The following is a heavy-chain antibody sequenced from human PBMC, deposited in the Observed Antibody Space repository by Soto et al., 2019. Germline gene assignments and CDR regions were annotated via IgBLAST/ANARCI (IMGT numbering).Heavy chain of an antibody. V-gene: IGHV1-2*04. CDR3: ARGSFGSGYNWFDT. J-gene: IGHJ5*02. CDR2: INPNSGGT. Sequence: GASVKVSCKASGYTFTGYYMHWVRQAPGQGLEWMGWINPNSGGTNYAQKFQGWVTMTRDTSISTAYMELSRLRSDDTAVYYCARGSFGSGYNWFDTWGQRSLVTFSS. CDR1: GYTFTGYY. D-gene: IGHD3-10*01.